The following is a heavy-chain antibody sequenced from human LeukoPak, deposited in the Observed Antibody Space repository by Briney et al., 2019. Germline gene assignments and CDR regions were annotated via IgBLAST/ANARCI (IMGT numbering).Heavy chain of an antibody. CDR3: ARDASGSYYDY. CDR1: GGTFSSYA. D-gene: IGHD1-26*01. J-gene: IGHJ4*02. CDR2: INPNSGDT. V-gene: IGHV1-2*02. Sequence: ASVKVSCKASGGTFSSYAISWVRQAPGQGLEWMGWINPNSGDTNYAQKFQGRVTMTRDTSISTAYMELSRLRSDDTAVYYCARDASGSYYDYWGQGTLVTVSS.